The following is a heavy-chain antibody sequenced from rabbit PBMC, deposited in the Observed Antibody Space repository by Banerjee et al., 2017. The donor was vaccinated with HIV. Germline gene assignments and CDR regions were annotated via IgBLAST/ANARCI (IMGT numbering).Heavy chain of an antibody. Sequence: QEQLVESGGGLVTPGGSLTLTCTASGIDFSSSYWICWVRQAPGKGLEWIACIYTGSSGSTYYASWAKGRFTCSKTSSTTVTLQMTSLTVADTATYFCARVSVGDGGLGFDGFNLWGPGTLVTVS. V-gene: IGHV1S45*01. D-gene: IGHD3-1*01. CDR1: GIDFSSSYW. J-gene: IGHJ4*01. CDR2: IYTGSSGST. CDR3: ARVSVGDGGLGFDGFNL.